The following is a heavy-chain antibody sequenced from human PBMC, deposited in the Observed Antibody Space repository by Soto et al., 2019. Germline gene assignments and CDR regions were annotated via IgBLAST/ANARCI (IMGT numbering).Heavy chain of an antibody. CDR2: INHSGST. D-gene: IGHD3-10*01. J-gene: IGHJ6*02. CDR3: ARRGYYGSGSHKYYYYGMDV. V-gene: IGHV4-34*01. Sequence: SSETLSLTCAVYGGSFSGYYWSWIRQLPGKGLEWIGEINHSGSTNYNPSLKSRVTISVDTSKNQFSLKLSSVTAADTAVYYCARRGYYGSGSHKYYYYGMDVWGQGTTVT. CDR1: GGSFSGYY.